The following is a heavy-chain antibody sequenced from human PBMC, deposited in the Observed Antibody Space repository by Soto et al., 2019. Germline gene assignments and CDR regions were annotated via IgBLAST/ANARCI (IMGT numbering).Heavy chain of an antibody. Sequence: GESLKISCAASGFTFSSYEMNWVRQAPGKGLEWVSYISSSGSTIYYADSVKGRFTISRDNAKNSLYLQMNSLRAEDTAVYYCARGSTLYSSSWYDYWGQGTLVTVSS. CDR3: ARGSTLYSSSWYDY. CDR2: ISSSGSTI. CDR1: GFTFSSYE. D-gene: IGHD6-13*01. V-gene: IGHV3-48*03. J-gene: IGHJ4*02.